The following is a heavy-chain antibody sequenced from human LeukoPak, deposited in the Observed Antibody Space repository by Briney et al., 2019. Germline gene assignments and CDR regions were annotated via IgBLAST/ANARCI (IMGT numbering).Heavy chain of an antibody. CDR3: ARDRVVDAGAWDAFDI. CDR1: GGSISSDY. D-gene: IGHD5-18*01. V-gene: IGHV4-59*01. CDR2: IYYSGST. Sequence: SETLSLTCTVSGGSISSDYWSWIRQPPGKGLEWIGYIYYSGSTNYNPSLKSRVTISVDTSKNQFSLKLSSVTAADTAVYYCARDRVVDAGAWDAFDIWGQGTMVTVSS. J-gene: IGHJ3*02.